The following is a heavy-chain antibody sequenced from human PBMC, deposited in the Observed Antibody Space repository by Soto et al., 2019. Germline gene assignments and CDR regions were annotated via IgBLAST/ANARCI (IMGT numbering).Heavy chain of an antibody. Sequence: QVHLVESGGGVVQPGRSLRLSCAASGFTFSSYAMHWVRQAPGKGLEWVAVISYDGSNKYYADSVKGRFTISRDNSKNTLYLQMNSLRAEDTAVYYCARDPSSYIVAPDPFDYWGQGTLVTVSS. CDR2: ISYDGSNK. J-gene: IGHJ4*02. CDR1: GFTFSSYA. D-gene: IGHD5-12*01. CDR3: ARDPSSYIVAPDPFDY. V-gene: IGHV3-30-3*01.